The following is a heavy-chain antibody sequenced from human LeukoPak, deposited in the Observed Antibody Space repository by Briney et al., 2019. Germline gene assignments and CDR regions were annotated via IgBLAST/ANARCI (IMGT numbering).Heavy chain of an antibody. D-gene: IGHD1-26*01. V-gene: IGHV4-39*07. Sequence: SETLSLTCTVSGGSISSSSYYWGWIRQPPGKGLEWIGSIYYSGSTYYRPSLKSRVTISEDTSKNQFSLKLRSVTAADTAVYYCARAPPSGTYLGYFDYWGQGTLVTVSS. CDR3: ARAPPSGTYLGYFDY. CDR1: GGSISSSSYY. CDR2: IYYSGST. J-gene: IGHJ4*02.